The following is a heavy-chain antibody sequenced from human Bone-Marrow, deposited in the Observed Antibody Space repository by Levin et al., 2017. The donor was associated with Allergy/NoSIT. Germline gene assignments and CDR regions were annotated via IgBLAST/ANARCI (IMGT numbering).Heavy chain of an antibody. Sequence: PGGSLRLSCAASGFSFTKVWMTWVRQAPGKGLEWVGRIKSETDGGTIDYAAPVKGRFTISRDDSRSTLDLQMNSLKTEDTAVYYCTTEVWARSIRDDYWGQGTLVTVSS. CDR1: GFSFTKVW. V-gene: IGHV3-15*01. J-gene: IGHJ4*02. D-gene: IGHD2-21*01. CDR3: TTEVWARSIRDDY. CDR2: IKSETDGGTI.